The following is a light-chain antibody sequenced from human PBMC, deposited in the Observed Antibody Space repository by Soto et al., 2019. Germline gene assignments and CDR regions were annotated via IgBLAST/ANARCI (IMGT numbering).Light chain of an antibody. Sequence: EIVLTQSPGTLSLSPGERATLSCRASQSVSSSYLAWYQQKPGQAPRLLIYGASGRATGIPDRFSGSGSGTDFTLTISRLETEDFAVYYCQQYGSSPMYTFGQGTKLEIK. CDR3: QQYGSSPMYT. CDR1: QSVSSSY. V-gene: IGKV3-20*01. CDR2: GAS. J-gene: IGKJ2*01.